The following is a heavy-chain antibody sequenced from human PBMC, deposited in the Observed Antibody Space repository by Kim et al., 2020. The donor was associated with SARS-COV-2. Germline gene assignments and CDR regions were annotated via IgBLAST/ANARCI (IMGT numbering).Heavy chain of an antibody. J-gene: IGHJ4*02. Sequence: SVKVSCKASGGTFSSYAISWVRQAPGQGLEWMGRIIPILGIANYAQKFQGRVTITADKSTSTAYMELSSLRSEDTAVYYCARAHYYDSSGYYYPYWGQGTLVTVSS. CDR2: IIPILGIA. CDR3: ARAHYYDSSGYYYPY. D-gene: IGHD3-22*01. CDR1: GGTFSSYA. V-gene: IGHV1-69*04.